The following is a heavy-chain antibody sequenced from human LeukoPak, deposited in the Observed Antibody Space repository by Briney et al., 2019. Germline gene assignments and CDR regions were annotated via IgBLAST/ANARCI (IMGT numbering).Heavy chain of an antibody. V-gene: IGHV1-2*02. J-gene: IGHJ4*02. CDR3: ARDVGIAVAAATG. D-gene: IGHD6-19*01. CDR1: GYTFISYG. Sequence: ASVKVSCKASGYTFISYGISWVRQAPGQGLEWMGWINPNSGGTNYAQKFQGRVTMTRDTSISTAYMELSRLRSDDTAVYYCARDVGIAVAAATGWGQGTLVTVSS. CDR2: INPNSGGT.